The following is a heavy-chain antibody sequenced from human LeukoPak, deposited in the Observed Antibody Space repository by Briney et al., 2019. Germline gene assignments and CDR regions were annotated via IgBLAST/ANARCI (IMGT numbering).Heavy chain of an antibody. D-gene: IGHD2-2*01. CDR2: IYHSGST. CDR3: ARQYDY. V-gene: IGHV4-38-2*02. J-gene: IGHJ4*02. CDR1: AYSISSGYY. Sequence: SETLSLTCTVSAYSISSGYYCGWIRQPPGKGLEWIGSIYHSGSTYYNTSLKSRVTISLDTSKNQFSLNLTSVTAADTAVYYCARQYDYWGQGTLVTVSS.